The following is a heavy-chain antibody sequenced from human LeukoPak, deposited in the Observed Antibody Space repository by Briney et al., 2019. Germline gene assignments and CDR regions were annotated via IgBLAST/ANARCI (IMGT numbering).Heavy chain of an antibody. CDR1: GFTFTNAR. CDR3: TTGYRLSDIDY. D-gene: IGHD2/OR15-2a*01. J-gene: IGHJ4*02. V-gene: IGHV3-15*01. CDR2: IKSKIDGGTT. Sequence: GGSLRLSCAASGFTFTNARMGWVRQAPGKGLEWVGLIKSKIDGGTTDFAAPVKGRFTISTDDLKHTLYLQMNSLKSEDTAVYYCTTGYRLSDIDYWGQGTLVTVSS.